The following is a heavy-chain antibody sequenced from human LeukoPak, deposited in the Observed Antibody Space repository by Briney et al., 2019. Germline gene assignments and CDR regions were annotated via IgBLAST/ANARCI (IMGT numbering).Heavy chain of an antibody. CDR3: ARVSDQNWFDP. CDR1: GGSISRSSYF. Sequence: PSENLSLTCTVSGGSISRSSYFWGWVRQPPGKGLEWIGSVFYTGITYYNPSLNSRVMILVDMSKNRVSLKLRSVTAADTAVYYCARVSDQNWFDPWGQGTLVTVSS. V-gene: IGHV4-39*07. J-gene: IGHJ5*02. CDR2: VFYTGIT.